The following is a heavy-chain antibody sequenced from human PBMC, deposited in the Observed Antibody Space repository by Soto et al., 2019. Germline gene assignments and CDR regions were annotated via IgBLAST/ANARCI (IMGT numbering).Heavy chain of an antibody. CDR3: ARGLSPTIVRGVNDFDY. J-gene: IGHJ4*02. CDR1: GYTFTSYA. D-gene: IGHD3-10*01. Sequence: QVQLVQSGAEVKKPGASVKVSCKASGYTFTSYAMHWVRQAPGQSLEWMGWINAGNGNTKHSQKFQGRVTITRDTSASTAYMELSSLRSEDTAVYYCARGLSPTIVRGVNDFDYWGQGTLVTVSS. CDR2: INAGNGNT. V-gene: IGHV1-3*01.